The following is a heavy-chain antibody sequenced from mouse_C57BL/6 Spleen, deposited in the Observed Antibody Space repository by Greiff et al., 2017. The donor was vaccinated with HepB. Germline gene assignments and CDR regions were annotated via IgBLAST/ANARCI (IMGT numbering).Heavy chain of an antibody. CDR2: INPYNGGT. V-gene: IGHV1-19*01. CDR3: AREEVTTDYYAMDY. J-gene: IGHJ4*01. Sequence: VQLQQSGPVLVKPGASVKMSCKASGYTFTDYYMNWVKQSHGKSLEWIGVINPYNGGTSYNQKFKGKATLTVDKSSSTAYMELNSLTSEDSAVYYCAREEVTTDYYAMDYWGQGTSVTVSS. D-gene: IGHD2-2*01. CDR1: GYTFTDYY.